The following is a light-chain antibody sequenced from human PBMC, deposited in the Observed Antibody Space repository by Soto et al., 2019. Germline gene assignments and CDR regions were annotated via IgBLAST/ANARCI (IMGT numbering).Light chain of an antibody. J-gene: IGKJ1*01. CDR3: QQYESQST. V-gene: IGKV1-5*03. CDR1: QSVGRW. Sequence: DVQMTQSPSTLSASVGDKITITCRASQSVGRWLAWYQQKPGKAPEVLIYKASTLKYGVPSRFSGSGSGTEFSLTISSLQPDDCATYFCQQYESQSTFGQGTKVEIK. CDR2: KAS.